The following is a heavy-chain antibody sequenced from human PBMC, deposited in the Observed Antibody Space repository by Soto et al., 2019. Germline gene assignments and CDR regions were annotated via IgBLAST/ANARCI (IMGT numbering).Heavy chain of an antibody. CDR2: MNPNSGNT. J-gene: IGHJ6*02. V-gene: IGHV1-8*01. CDR3: ARGGAVAGTYYYYYGMDV. CDR1: GYTFTSYD. D-gene: IGHD6-19*01. Sequence: ASVKVSCKASGYTFTSYDINWVRQATGQGLEWMGWMNPNSGNTGYAQKFQGRVTMTRNTSISTAYMELSSLRSEDTAVYYCARGGAVAGTYYYYYGMDVWGQGTTVTVSS.